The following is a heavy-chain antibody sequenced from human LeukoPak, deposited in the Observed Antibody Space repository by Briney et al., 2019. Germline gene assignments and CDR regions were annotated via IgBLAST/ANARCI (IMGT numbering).Heavy chain of an antibody. CDR1: GGSISSYY. V-gene: IGHV4-59*08. D-gene: IGHD2-2*01. J-gene: IGHJ4*02. CDR3: ARGQDIVVVPATTRGYFDY. CDR2: IYYSGST. Sequence: PSETLSLTCTVSGGSISSYYWSWIRQPPGKGLEWIGYIYYSGSTNYNPSLKSRVTISVDTSKNQFSLKLSSVTAADTAVYYCARGQDIVVVPATTRGYFDYWGQGTLVTVSS.